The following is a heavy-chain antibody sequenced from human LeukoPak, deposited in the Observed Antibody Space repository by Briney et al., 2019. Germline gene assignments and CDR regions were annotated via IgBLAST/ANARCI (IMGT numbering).Heavy chain of an antibody. CDR1: GFTFSSCT. J-gene: IGHJ4*02. V-gene: IGHV3-48*01. Sequence: GGSLRLSCAASGFTFSSCTMNWVRQPPGKGLEWVSNIGTSSTTIYYADSVKGRFTISRDNAKNSLYLQMNSLRADDTAVYYCAREAIAAGKNFDYWGQGTLVTISS. D-gene: IGHD6-25*01. CDR2: IGTSSTTI. CDR3: AREAIAAGKNFDY.